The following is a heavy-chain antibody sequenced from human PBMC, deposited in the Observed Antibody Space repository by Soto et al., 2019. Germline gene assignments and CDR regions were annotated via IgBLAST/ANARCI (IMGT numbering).Heavy chain of an antibody. CDR2: ISYSGST. V-gene: IGHV4-61*08. Sequence: PSETLSLTCAVSGGSISSGGYSWSWIRQPPGKGLECLGYISYSGSTNYNPSLKSRVTMSIDTSKNQFSLKLNSVTAADTAVYYCARGFSIDWYTYYFDYWGQGPLVTVSS. D-gene: IGHD3-3*02. CDR3: ARGFSIDWYTYYFDY. CDR1: GGSISSGGYS. J-gene: IGHJ4*02.